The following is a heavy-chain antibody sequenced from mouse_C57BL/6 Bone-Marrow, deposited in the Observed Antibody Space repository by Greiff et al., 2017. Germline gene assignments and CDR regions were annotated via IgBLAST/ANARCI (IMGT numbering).Heavy chain of an antibody. CDR3: TTPYYGSSYGYWYFDV. J-gene: IGHJ1*03. CDR1: GFNIKDDY. Sequence: EVKLQESGAELVRPGASVKLSCTASGFNIKDDYMHWVKQRPEQGLEWIGWIDPENGDTEYASKFQGKATITADTSSNTAYLQLSSLPSEDTAVYYCTTPYYGSSYGYWYFDVWGTGTTVTVSS. CDR2: IDPENGDT. V-gene: IGHV14-4*01. D-gene: IGHD1-1*01.